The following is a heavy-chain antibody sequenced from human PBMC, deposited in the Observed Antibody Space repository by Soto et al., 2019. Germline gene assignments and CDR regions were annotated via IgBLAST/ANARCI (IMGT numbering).Heavy chain of an antibody. D-gene: IGHD5-18*01. Sequence: LSLTCAVSGGSISSSNRWSWVRQPPGKGLEWIGEIYHSGSTNYNPSLKSRVTISVDKSKNQFSLKLSSVTAADTAVYYCARTDIVATIGRGYSYGYNDYWGQGTLVTVSS. V-gene: IGHV4-4*02. J-gene: IGHJ4*02. CDR3: ARTDIVATIGRGYSYGYNDY. CDR1: GGSISSSNR. CDR2: IYHSGST.